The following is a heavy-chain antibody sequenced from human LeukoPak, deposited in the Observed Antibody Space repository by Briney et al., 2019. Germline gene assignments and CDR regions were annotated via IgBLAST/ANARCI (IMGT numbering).Heavy chain of an antibody. CDR3: AWGGSTHTHFVY. CDR2: IYYSGST. J-gene: IGHJ4*02. Sequence: SETLSLTCTVSGGSISSYYWSWIRQPPGKGLEWIGYIYYSGSTNYNPSLKSRVTISVDTSKNQFSLKLSSVTAADTAVYYCAWGGSTHTHFVYWGQGTLVTVSS. D-gene: IGHD3-16*01. CDR1: GGSISSYY. V-gene: IGHV4-59*01.